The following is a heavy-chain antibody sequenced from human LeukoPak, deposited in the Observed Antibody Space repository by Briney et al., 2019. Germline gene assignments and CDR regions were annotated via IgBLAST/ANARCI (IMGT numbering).Heavy chain of an antibody. Sequence: SETLSPTCTVSGGSISSYYWSWIRQPPGKGLEWIGYIYYSGSTNYNPSLKSRVTISVDTSKNQFSLKLSSVTAADTAVYYCASPLYIFGVVIFMVYWGQGTLVTVSS. CDR1: GGSISSYY. CDR2: IYYSGST. D-gene: IGHD3-3*02. CDR3: ASPLYIFGVVIFMVY. J-gene: IGHJ4*02. V-gene: IGHV4-59*01.